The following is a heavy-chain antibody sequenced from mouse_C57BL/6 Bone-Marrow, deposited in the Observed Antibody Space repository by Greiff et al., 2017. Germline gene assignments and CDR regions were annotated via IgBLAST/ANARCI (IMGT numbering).Heavy chain of an antibody. V-gene: IGHV5-9-1*02. CDR2: ISSGGDYI. J-gene: IGHJ2*01. CDR1: GFTFSSYA. CDR3: TSNYYGSSYDY. D-gene: IGHD1-1*01. Sequence: EVKLMESGEGLVKPGGSLKLSCAASGFTFSSYAMSWVRQTPEKRLVWVEYISSGGDYIYYADTVKGRFTISRDNARNPLYLQMSSLKSEDTAMYYCTSNYYGSSYDYWGQGTTLTVSS.